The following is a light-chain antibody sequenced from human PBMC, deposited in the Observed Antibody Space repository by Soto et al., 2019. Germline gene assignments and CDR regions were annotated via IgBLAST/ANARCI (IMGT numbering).Light chain of an antibody. V-gene: IGKV3-15*01. J-gene: IGKJ1*01. CDR2: GAS. Sequence: EIVMTQSPATLSVSPGERATLYCRASQSVSSNLAWYQQKPGQAPRLLIYGASTRATGIPARFSGSGSGTEFTLTISSLQPEDFAVYYCQQYNNWPPWTFGQGTKVDI. CDR1: QSVSSN. CDR3: QQYNNWPPWT.